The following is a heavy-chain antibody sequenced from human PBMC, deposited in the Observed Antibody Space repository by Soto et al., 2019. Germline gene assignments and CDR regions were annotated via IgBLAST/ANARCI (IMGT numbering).Heavy chain of an antibody. CDR1: GFTFTNYG. CDR3: AKDPYSSSSVGYFDY. J-gene: IGHJ4*02. CDR2: ISHDGGNK. D-gene: IGHD6-6*01. V-gene: IGHV3-30*18. Sequence: SLSLSCAASGFTFTNYGIHWVRQAPGNGLEWVAAISHDGGNKYYIDSVEGRFTISRDNSKNTLYLQMNSLRAEDTAVYYCAKDPYSSSSVGYFDYWGQGTLVTVSS.